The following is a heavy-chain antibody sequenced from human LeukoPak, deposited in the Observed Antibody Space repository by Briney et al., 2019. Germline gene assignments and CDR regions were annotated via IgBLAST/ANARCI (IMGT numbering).Heavy chain of an antibody. V-gene: IGHV3-21*01. CDR2: ISSSSSYI. CDR3: ARDSGYYQNYDY. D-gene: IGHD3-22*01. Sequence: GRSLRLSRASSGFTFSSYSMNWVLQAPGKGVEWVSSISSSSSYIYYAVSVKGRITISRENAKNALYLQMNSLRVEDTAVYYCARDSGYYQNYDYWGQGTLVTVSS. J-gene: IGHJ4*02. CDR1: GFTFSSYS.